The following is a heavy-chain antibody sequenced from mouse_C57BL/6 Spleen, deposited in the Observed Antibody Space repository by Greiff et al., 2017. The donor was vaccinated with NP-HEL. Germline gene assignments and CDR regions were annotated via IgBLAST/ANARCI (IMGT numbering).Heavy chain of an antibody. J-gene: IGHJ4*01. CDR3: ARSYSNYVFMDY. V-gene: IGHV1-52*01. D-gene: IGHD2-5*01. Sequence: QVQLQQPGAELVRPGSSVKLSCKASGYTFTSYWMHWVKQRPIQGLEWIGNIDPSDSEPHYNQKFKDKATLTVDKPSSTAYMQLSSLTSEDAAVYYCARSYSNYVFMDYWGQGTSVTVSS. CDR2: IDPSDSEP. CDR1: GYTFTSYW.